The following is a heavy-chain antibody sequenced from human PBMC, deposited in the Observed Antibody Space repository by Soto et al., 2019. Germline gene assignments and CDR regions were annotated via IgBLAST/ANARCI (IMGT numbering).Heavy chain of an antibody. J-gene: IGHJ6*02. V-gene: IGHV3-33*01. Sequence: QVQLVESGGGVVQPGRSLRLSCAAAGFTFSSYGMHWVRQAPGKGLEWVAVIWYDGSNKYYADSVKGRFTISRDNSKNPLYLQMNSLRAEDTAVYYCARDRGQLVLGDYYYYGMDVWGQGTTVTVSS. D-gene: IGHD6-6*01. CDR1: GFTFSSYG. CDR2: IWYDGSNK. CDR3: ARDRGQLVLGDYYYYGMDV.